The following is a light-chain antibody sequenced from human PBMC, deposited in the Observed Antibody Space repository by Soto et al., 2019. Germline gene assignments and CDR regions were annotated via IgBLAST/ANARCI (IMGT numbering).Light chain of an antibody. CDR2: KAS. J-gene: IGKJ1*01. CDR1: QRMTSW. Sequence: DIQMTQSPSTLSASVEDRVTITCRASQRMTSWLAWYQQKPGKAPKHLIYKASSLESGVPSRFSGRGSGTEFTLTISSLQPDDFAAYYCQLYHNSPWTFGQGTKVEIK. CDR3: QLYHNSPWT. V-gene: IGKV1-5*03.